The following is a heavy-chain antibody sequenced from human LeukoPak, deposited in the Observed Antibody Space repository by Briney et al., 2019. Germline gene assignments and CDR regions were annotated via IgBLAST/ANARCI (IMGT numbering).Heavy chain of an antibody. CDR1: GFTFSTYE. CDR3: AKSCCSTSSCYDGFDC. J-gene: IGHJ4*02. D-gene: IGHD2-2*01. Sequence: PGGSLRLSCEASGFTFSTYEMNWVRQAPGKGLEWVSGISGSGGTTYYADSVKGRFTISRDNSKNTLYLQMNSLRAEDTAVYYCAKSCCSTSSCYDGFDCWGQGTLVTVSS. CDR2: ISGSGGTT. V-gene: IGHV3-23*01.